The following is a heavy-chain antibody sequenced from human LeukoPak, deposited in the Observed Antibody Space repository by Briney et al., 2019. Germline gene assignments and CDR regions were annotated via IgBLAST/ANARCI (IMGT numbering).Heavy chain of an antibody. J-gene: IGHJ4*02. CDR3: AKDKGVTSFDY. CDR1: GLSFSRSG. Sequence: PGGSLRLSCAASGLSFSRSGMHWARQTPGKGLEWVAFIRHDGSNTYYVDSVKGRFTISRDNSKNTVSQQMNSLRPEHTAVYYCAKDKGVTSFDYWGQGTLVPVSS. V-gene: IGHV3-30*02. CDR2: IRHDGSNT. D-gene: IGHD2-8*01.